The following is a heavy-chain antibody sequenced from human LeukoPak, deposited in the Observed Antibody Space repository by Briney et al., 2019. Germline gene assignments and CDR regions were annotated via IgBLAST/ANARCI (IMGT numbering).Heavy chain of an antibody. CDR1: GYTFTGYY. D-gene: IGHD3-10*01. CDR2: INPKSGDT. J-gene: IGHJ6*03. Sequence: ASVKVSCKASGYTFTGYYMHWVRQAPGQGLEWLGWINPKSGDTNYEQKFQGRVTMTRDTSISTADMDLSTLTSDDTAVYYCARGDMVRGYYYMDVWGKGTTVTISS. V-gene: IGHV1-2*02. CDR3: ARGDMVRGYYYMDV.